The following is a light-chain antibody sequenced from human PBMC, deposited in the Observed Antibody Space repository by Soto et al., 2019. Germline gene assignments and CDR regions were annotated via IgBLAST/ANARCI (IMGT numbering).Light chain of an antibody. CDR3: QQSSSSPIT. J-gene: IGKJ5*01. Sequence: EVVMTQSPATLSVSPGERATLSCRASQSVSSSYLAWYQQKPGQAPRLLIYGASSRATGIPDRFSGSGSGTDFTLTISRLEAEDFAVYYCQQSSSSPITFGQGTRLEIK. CDR2: GAS. CDR1: QSVSSSY. V-gene: IGKV3-20*01.